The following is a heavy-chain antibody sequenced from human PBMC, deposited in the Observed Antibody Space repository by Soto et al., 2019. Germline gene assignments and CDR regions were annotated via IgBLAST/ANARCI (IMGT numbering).Heavy chain of an antibody. CDR1: GFTFSSYS. J-gene: IGHJ6*03. V-gene: IGHV3-21*01. Sequence: EVQLVESGGGLVKPGGSLRLSCAASGFTFSSYSMNWVRQAPGKGLEWVSSISSSSSYIYYADSVKGRFTISRDNAKNSLYLQMNSLRAEDTAVYYCARDQLERGYYYYYMDVWGKGTTVTVSS. CDR2: ISSSSSYI. CDR3: ARDQLERGYYYYYMDV. D-gene: IGHD1-1*01.